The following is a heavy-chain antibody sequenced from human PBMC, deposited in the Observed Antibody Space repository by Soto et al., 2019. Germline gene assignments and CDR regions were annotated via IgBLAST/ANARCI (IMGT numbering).Heavy chain of an antibody. CDR3: TKAGGGFGDFVHH. D-gene: IGHD3-10*01. CDR1: GFTFSSYG. CDR2: ILYDGSDK. V-gene: IGHV3-30*18. J-gene: IGHJ4*02. Sequence: QVQLVESGGSVVQPGRSLRLSCAASGFTFSSYGMHWVRQAPGKGLEWVTGILYDGSDKYYADSVKGRFTISRENSKNTLNLQMNGLRTEDSVLYYWTKAGGGFGDFVHHWGQGTPVTVSS.